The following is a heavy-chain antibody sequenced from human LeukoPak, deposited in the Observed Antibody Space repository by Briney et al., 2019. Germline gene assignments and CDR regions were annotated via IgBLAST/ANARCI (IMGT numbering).Heavy chain of an antibody. V-gene: IGHV4-59*01. Sequence: TASETLSLTCAVYGGSFSSYYWSWIRQPPGKGLEWIGYIYYSGSTNYNPSLKSRVTISVDTSKNQFSLKLSSVTAADTAVYYCARSSEGGDYSTYNWFDPWGQGTLVTVSS. CDR3: ARSSEGGDYSTYNWFDP. CDR2: IYYSGST. CDR1: GGSFSSYY. D-gene: IGHD4-11*01. J-gene: IGHJ5*02.